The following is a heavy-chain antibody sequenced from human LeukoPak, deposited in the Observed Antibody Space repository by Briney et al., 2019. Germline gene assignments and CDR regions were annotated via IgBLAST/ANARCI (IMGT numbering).Heavy chain of an antibody. CDR3: ARDRGSQDAFDI. V-gene: IGHV4-59*01. J-gene: IGHJ3*02. CDR2: IYYSGSA. Sequence: PSETLSLTCTVSGGSISSYYWSWIRQPPGKGLEWIGYIYYSGSANYNHSLKSRVTISVDTSKNQFSLKLSSVTAADTAVYYCARDRGSQDAFDIWGQGTMVTVSS. D-gene: IGHD3-10*01. CDR1: GGSISSYY.